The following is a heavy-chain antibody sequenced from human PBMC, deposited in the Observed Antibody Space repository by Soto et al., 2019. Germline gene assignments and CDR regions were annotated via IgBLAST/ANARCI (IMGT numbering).Heavy chain of an antibody. D-gene: IGHD5-18*01. CDR1: GFTVSSNY. CDR3: ARLVDTAKVNWLDP. CDR2: IYSGGST. V-gene: IGHV3-53*01. J-gene: IGHJ5*02. Sequence: GWSLRLSCAASGFTVSSNYMSWVRQAPGKGLEWVSVIYSGGSTYYADSVKGRFTISRDNSKNTLYLQMNSLRAEDTAVYYCARLVDTAKVNWLDPWGQGTLVTVSS.